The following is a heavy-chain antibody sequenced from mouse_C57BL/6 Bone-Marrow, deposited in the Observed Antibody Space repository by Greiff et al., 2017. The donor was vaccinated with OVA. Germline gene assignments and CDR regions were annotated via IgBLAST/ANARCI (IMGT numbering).Heavy chain of an antibody. V-gene: IGHV1-55*01. J-gene: IGHJ4*01. Sequence: VQLQQPGAELVKPGASVKMSCKASGYTFTSYWITWVKQRPGQGLEWIGDIYPGSGSTNYNEKFKSKATLTVDTSSSTAYMQLSSLTSEDSAVYYCARPIYDGYYYYAMDYWGQGTSVTVSS. CDR3: ARPIYDGYYYYAMDY. CDR2: IYPGSGST. D-gene: IGHD2-3*01. CDR1: GYTFTSYW.